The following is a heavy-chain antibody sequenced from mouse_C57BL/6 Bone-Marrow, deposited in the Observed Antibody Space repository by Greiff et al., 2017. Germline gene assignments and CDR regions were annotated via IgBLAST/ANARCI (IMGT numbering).Heavy chain of an antibody. D-gene: IGHD2-5*01. CDR2: IYPSDSET. V-gene: IGHV1-61*01. CDR1: GYTFTSYW. CDR3: ASEDYYSNYYAMDY. Sequence: QVQLQQPGAELVRPGSSVKLSCKASGYTFTSYWMDWVKQRPGQGLEWIGNIYPSDSETHYNQKFKDKATLTVDKSSSTAYMQLSSLTSEDSAVYYCASEDYYSNYYAMDYWGQGTSVTVSS. J-gene: IGHJ4*01.